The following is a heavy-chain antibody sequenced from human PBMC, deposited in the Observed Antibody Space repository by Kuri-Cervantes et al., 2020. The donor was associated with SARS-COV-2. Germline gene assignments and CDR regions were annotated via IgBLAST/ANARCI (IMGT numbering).Heavy chain of an antibody. J-gene: IGHJ6*02. D-gene: IGHD6-19*01. Sequence: SETLSLTCAVYGGSFSGYYWSWIRQSPGKGLEWIGSIYYSGSTYYNPSLKSRVTISVDTSKNQFSLKLSSVTAADTAVYYCARRLRGASSGWSQRSQYYYYYGMDVWGQGTTVTVSS. CDR3: ARRLRGASSGWSQRSQYYYYYGMDV. CDR2: IYYSGST. CDR1: GGSFSGYY. V-gene: IGHV4-34*01.